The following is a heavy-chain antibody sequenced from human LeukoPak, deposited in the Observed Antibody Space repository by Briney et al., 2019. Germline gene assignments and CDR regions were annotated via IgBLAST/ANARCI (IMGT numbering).Heavy chain of an antibody. J-gene: IGHJ6*03. CDR2: INPNSGGT. V-gene: IGHV1-2*02. Sequence: ASVKDSCKASGYTFTGYYMHWVRQAPGQGLEWMGWINPNSGGTNYAQKFQGRVTMTRDTSISTAYMELSRLRSDDTAVYYCARGSVPAASYYYYYYMDVWGKGTTVTISS. CDR3: ARGSVPAASYYYYYYMDV. D-gene: IGHD2-2*01. CDR1: GYTFTGYY.